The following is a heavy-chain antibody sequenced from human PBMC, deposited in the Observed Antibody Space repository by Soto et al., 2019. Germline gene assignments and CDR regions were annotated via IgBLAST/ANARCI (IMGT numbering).Heavy chain of an antibody. CDR1: GGSISIESYF. V-gene: IGHV4-39*01. Sequence: ETLSLTCTDSGGSISIESYFWGRVRQPSGKGLEWVGTISYSGSPFFNPSLKGRATLSVDTSKNQFSLRLSAVTAADSAVYFCAALLGHCSGGTCFFRWFDPWGQGSLVTVSS. D-gene: IGHD2-15*01. CDR3: AALLGHCSGGTCFFRWFDP. CDR2: ISYSGSP. J-gene: IGHJ5*02.